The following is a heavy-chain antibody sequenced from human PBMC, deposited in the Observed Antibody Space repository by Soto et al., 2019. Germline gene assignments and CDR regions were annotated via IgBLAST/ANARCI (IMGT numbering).Heavy chain of an antibody. CDR1: GYTFTGYY. CDR2: INPIFGTA. Sequence: QVQLVQSGAEVKKPGASVKVSCKASGYTFTGYYMHWVRQAPGQGLEWMGWINPIFGTANYAQKFQGRVTITADESTSTAYMELSSLRSEDTAVYYCARDLRWLQLGGLDYWGQGTLVTVSS. J-gene: IGHJ4*02. V-gene: IGHV1-69*01. D-gene: IGHD5-12*01. CDR3: ARDLRWLQLGGLDY.